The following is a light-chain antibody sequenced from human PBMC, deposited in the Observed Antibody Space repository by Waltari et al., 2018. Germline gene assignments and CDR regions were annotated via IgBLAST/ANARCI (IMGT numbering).Light chain of an antibody. CDR1: QSVSSSY. Sequence: IVLTQSPGTLYLSRGERATLSCRASQSVSSSYFAWYQQKPGQAPRLLIYGASSRATGIPDRFSGSGSGTDFTLTISRLEPEDFAVYYCQQYGSSPRTFGQGTKLEIK. CDR2: GAS. V-gene: IGKV3-20*01. J-gene: IGKJ2*01. CDR3: QQYGSSPRT.